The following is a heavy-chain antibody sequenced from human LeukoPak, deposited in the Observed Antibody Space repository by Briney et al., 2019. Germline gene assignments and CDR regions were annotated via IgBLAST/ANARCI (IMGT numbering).Heavy chain of an antibody. Sequence: SETLSLTCSVSGGSISSYYWSWIRQPPRKGLEWTGYIYYSGSTNYNPSLKSRVTISVDTSKNQFSLKLSPVTAADTAVYYCARGRGGTAMVDYWGQGTLATVSS. CDR3: ARGRGGTAMVDY. CDR1: GGSISSYY. V-gene: IGHV4-59*01. CDR2: IYYSGST. J-gene: IGHJ4*02. D-gene: IGHD5-18*01.